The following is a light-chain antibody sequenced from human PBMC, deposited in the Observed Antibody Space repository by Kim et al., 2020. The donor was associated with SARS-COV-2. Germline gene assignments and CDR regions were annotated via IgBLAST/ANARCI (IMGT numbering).Light chain of an antibody. CDR2: GAS. Sequence: PGESATLSGRASPSVSSNLAWYQQKPGQAPRLLIYGASTRATGIPARFSGSGSGTEFTLTISSLQSEDFAVYYCQQYNNWPSCTFGQGTKLEI. CDR1: PSVSSN. J-gene: IGKJ2*02. V-gene: IGKV3-15*01. CDR3: QQYNNWPSCT.